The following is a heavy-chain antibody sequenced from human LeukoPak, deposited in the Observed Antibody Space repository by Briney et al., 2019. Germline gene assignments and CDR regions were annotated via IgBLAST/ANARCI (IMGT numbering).Heavy chain of an antibody. CDR3: ARRGVSSYGFDY. CDR1: GGSFSGYY. D-gene: IGHD5-18*01. V-gene: IGHV4-34*01. Sequence: SETLSLTCTVSGGSFSGYYWSWIRQPPGKGLEWIGEINHSGSTNYNPSLKSRVTISVDTSKNQFSLKLSAVTAADTAVDYGARRGVSSYGFDYWGQGTLVTVSS. J-gene: IGHJ4*02. CDR2: INHSGST.